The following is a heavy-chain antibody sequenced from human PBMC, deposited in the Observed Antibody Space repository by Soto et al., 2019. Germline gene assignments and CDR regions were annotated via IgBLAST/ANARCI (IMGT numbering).Heavy chain of an antibody. Sequence: SETLSLTCTVSGGSISSGGYYWSWIRQHPGKGLEWIGYIYYSGRTSYNPSLKSRVTISVDTPKNQFSLKLSSLTAADTAVYYCARDGPPRNWGQGTLVTVSS. J-gene: IGHJ4*02. CDR3: ARDGPPRN. V-gene: IGHV4-31*03. CDR1: GGSISSGGYY. CDR2: IYYSGRT.